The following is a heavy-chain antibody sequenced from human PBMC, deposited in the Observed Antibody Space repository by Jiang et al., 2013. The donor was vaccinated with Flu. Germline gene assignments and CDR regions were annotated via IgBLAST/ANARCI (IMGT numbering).Heavy chain of an antibody. J-gene: IGHJ4*02. Sequence: VKVSCKASGYTFTGYYMHWVRQAPGQGLEWMGWINPNSGGTNYAQKFQGRVTMTRDTSISTAYMELSRLRSDDTAVYYCARAVRGVTRGDFDYWGQGTLVTVSS. D-gene: IGHD3-10*01. CDR2: INPNSGGT. CDR3: ARAVRGVTRGDFDY. CDR1: GYTFTGYY. V-gene: IGHV1-2*02.